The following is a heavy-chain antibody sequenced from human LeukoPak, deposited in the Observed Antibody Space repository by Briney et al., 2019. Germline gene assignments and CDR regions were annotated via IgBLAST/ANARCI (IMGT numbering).Heavy chain of an antibody. CDR1: GFTFSSYS. Sequence: PGGSLRPSCAASGFTFSSYSMNWVRQAPGKGLEWVSSISSSSSYIYYADSVKGRFTISRDNAKNSLYLQMNSLRAEDTAVYYCARVPGYSRGPDYWGQGTLVTVSS. D-gene: IGHD6-25*01. CDR2: ISSSSSYI. V-gene: IGHV3-21*01. CDR3: ARVPGYSRGPDY. J-gene: IGHJ4*02.